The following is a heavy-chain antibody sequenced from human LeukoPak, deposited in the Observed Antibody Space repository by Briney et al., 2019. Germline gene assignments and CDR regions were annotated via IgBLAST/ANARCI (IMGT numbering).Heavy chain of an antibody. D-gene: IGHD3-10*02. CDR1: GGSISSYY. Sequence: SETLSLTCTVSGGSISSYYWSWIRQPPGKGLEWIGTIYHSGSTYYSPSLKSRVTISVDKSKNQFSLKVNSVIAADTAVYYCARGDVDPYVFDIWGQGTMVTVSS. V-gene: IGHV4-59*12. J-gene: IGHJ3*02. CDR3: ARGDVDPYVFDI. CDR2: IYHSGST.